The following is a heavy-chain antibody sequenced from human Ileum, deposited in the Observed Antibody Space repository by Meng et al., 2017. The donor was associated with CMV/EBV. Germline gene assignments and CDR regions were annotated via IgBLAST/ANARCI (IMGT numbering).Heavy chain of an antibody. Sequence: SCKASGYTFTGYYMHWVRQATGQGLEWMGWINPNSGGTNYAQKFQGRVTMTRDTSISTAYMELSSLRSDDTAVYYCARVPATVEWFDPWGQGTLVTVSS. CDR1: GYTFTGYY. J-gene: IGHJ5*02. V-gene: IGHV1-2*02. D-gene: IGHD2-2*01. CDR3: ARVPATVEWFDP. CDR2: INPNSGGT.